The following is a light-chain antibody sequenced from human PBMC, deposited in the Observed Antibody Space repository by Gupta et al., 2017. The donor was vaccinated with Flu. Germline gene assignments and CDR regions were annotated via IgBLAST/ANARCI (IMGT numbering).Light chain of an antibody. J-gene: IGLJ3*02. V-gene: IGLV3-21*02. Sequence: GGNNIGREIVQCYQQTPGPAHVLVVCDDRDRPSGVHERFSGSNSGNTAILTISRVEAGDEADYYCQVWDSSSDHWLFGGGTMLTVL. CDR2: DDR. CDR3: QVWDSSSDHWL. CDR1: NIGREI.